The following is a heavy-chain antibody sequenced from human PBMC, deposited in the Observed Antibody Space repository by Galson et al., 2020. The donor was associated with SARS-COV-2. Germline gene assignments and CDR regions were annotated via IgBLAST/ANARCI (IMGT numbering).Heavy chain of an antibody. CDR1: GFTFTTYG. D-gene: IGHD5-12*01. Sequence: SCAASGFTFTTYGMHWVRQAPGKGLEWSADISSDGSKKYYVDSVRGRFTISRDDSENTVYLQMNSLTVEDTAVYYCARDKWQLYLDFWGQGTRVIVSS. CDR2: ISSDGSKK. J-gene: IGHJ4*02. CDR3: ARDKWQLYLDF. V-gene: IGHV3-30*03.